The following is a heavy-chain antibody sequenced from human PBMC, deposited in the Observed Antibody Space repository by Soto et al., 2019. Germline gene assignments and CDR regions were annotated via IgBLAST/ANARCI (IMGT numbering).Heavy chain of an antibody. Sequence: QVQVVESGGGVIQRGRSLRLSCIASGFTFSNFGMHWVRHAPGKGLEWVAVIWHDGKNKYYADSAEGRFTVSRDNSKNTLFLQMNSLTAEDTAVYYCARDPGQDEAMDYWGQGTLVTVSS. CDR2: IWHDGKNK. CDR3: ARDPGQDEAMDY. CDR1: GFTFSNFG. V-gene: IGHV3-33*02. J-gene: IGHJ4*02.